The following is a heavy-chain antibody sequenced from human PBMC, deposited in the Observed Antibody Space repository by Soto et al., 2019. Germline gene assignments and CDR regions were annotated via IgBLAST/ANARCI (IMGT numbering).Heavy chain of an antibody. CDR2: IYPSGST. V-gene: IGHV4-4*07. CDR3: VRGRSYSVYDF. CDR1: GGSISGHS. Sequence: SETLSLTCTVSGGSISGHSWVWIRQPAGKGLEWIGHIYPSGSTSYNPSLRSRVTMSLDTSTNKIFLNLTSVTAADTAVFYCVRGRSYSVYDFWGPGSLVTASS. D-gene: IGHD5-12*01. J-gene: IGHJ4*02.